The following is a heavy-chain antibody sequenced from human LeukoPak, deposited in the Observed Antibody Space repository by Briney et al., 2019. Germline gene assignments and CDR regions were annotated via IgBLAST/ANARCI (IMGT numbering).Heavy chain of an antibody. CDR3: ARVIGGAIDH. V-gene: IGHV3-7*01. CDR2: IAPDGSTQ. D-gene: IGHD1-26*01. Sequence: GGSLRLSCAASGFTFSLYSMTWVRQAPGKGLEWVANIAPDGSTQNYADSLEGRFTISRDNPKNSLYLQMHSLRAEDAAVYYCARVIGGAIDHWGQGTLVTVSS. CDR1: GFTFSLYS. J-gene: IGHJ4*02.